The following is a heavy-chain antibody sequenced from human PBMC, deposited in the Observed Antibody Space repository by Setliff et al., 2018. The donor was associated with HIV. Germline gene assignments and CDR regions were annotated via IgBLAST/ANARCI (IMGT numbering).Heavy chain of an antibody. CDR3: ASLFHDTSAPWLNYFDH. Sequence: SCNVSGGSIRSSSYYWGWIRQPPGKGLEWIGSIHYRGSTYYNPSLKSRVTMSVDTSKNQFSLKLSPVTAADTAVYYCASLFHDTSAPWLNYFDHWGQGTLVTVSS. D-gene: IGHD3-22*01. CDR1: GGSIRSSSYY. CDR2: IHYRGST. V-gene: IGHV4-39*07. J-gene: IGHJ4*02.